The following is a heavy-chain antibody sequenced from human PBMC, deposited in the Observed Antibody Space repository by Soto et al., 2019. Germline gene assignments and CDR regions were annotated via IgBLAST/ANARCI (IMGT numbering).Heavy chain of an antibody. Sequence: PGGSLRLSCAASGFTFSSYAMSWVRQAPGKGLEWVSAISGSGGSTYYADSVKGRFTISRDNSKNTLYLQMNSLRAEDTAVYYCAKVWCSGGSCYTKGAFDYWGQGTLVTVSS. V-gene: IGHV3-23*01. J-gene: IGHJ4*02. CDR3: AKVWCSGGSCYTKGAFDY. CDR2: ISGSGGST. D-gene: IGHD2-15*01. CDR1: GFTFSSYA.